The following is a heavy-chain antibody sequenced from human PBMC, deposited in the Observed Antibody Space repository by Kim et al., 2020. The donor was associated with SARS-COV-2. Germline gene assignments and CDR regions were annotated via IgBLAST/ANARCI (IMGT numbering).Heavy chain of an antibody. CDR1: GFTFSSYD. CDR2: IGTAGDT. J-gene: IGHJ4*02. Sequence: GGSLRLSCAASGFTFSSYDMHWVRQATGKGLEWVSAIGTAGDTYYPGSVKGRFTISRENAKNSLYLQMNSLRAGDTAVYYCARGIAARPFYFDYWGQGTLVTVSS. D-gene: IGHD6-6*01. V-gene: IGHV3-13*04. CDR3: ARGIAARPFYFDY.